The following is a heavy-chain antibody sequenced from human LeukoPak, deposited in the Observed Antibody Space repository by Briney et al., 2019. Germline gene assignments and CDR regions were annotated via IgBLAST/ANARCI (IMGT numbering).Heavy chain of an antibody. CDR1: GFTFSTFA. J-gene: IGHJ6*03. Sequence: PGGSLRLSCAASGFTFSTFAMIWVRQAPGKGLEWVANIKQDGSEKYYVDSVKGRFTISRDNAKNSLYLQMNSLRAEDTAVYYCARVPRFYYYYYMDAWGKGTTVTVSS. CDR3: ARVPRFYYYYYMDA. CDR2: IKQDGSEK. V-gene: IGHV3-7*01.